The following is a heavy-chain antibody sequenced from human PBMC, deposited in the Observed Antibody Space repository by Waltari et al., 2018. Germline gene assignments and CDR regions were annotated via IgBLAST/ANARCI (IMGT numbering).Heavy chain of an antibody. J-gene: IGHJ6*02. CDR1: GYTLTELS. CDR3: ATESPLNPHGMDV. Sequence: QVQLVQSGAEVKKPGASVTVSCKVSGYTLTELSMHWVRQAPGKGLELMGGCDPEEGETIKGQKFQGRGTMTKDTSTDTAYIELSRLRSEDTAVDDCATESPLNPHGMDVWGQGTTVTVSS. V-gene: IGHV1-24*01. CDR2: CDPEEGET. D-gene: IGHD3-16*01.